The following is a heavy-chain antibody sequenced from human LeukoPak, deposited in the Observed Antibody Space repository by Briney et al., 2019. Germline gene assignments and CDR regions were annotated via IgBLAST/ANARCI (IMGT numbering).Heavy chain of an antibody. Sequence: KPSETLSLTCTVPGGSVSSGSYYWSWIRQPPGKGLEWIGYIYYSGSTNYNPSLKSRVTISVDTSKNQFSLKLSSVTAADTAVYYCARDHWSGENYWGQGTLVTVSS. CDR1: GGSVSSGSYY. V-gene: IGHV4-61*01. D-gene: IGHD3-10*01. CDR2: IYYSGST. CDR3: ARDHWSGENY. J-gene: IGHJ4*02.